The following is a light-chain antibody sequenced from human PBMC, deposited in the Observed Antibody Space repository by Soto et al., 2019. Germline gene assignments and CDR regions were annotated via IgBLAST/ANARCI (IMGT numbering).Light chain of an antibody. J-gene: IGKJ1*01. CDR1: QSVSSN. Sequence: EIVMTQSPATLSVSPGERATLSCRASQSVSSNLAWYQQKPGQAPRLLIYGASTRATGIPARFSGSGSGTEFTLTISSLQSEDFAVYYCQQYNNYNWPHWTFGQGTKVDIK. V-gene: IGKV3-15*01. CDR2: GAS. CDR3: QQYNNYNWPHWT.